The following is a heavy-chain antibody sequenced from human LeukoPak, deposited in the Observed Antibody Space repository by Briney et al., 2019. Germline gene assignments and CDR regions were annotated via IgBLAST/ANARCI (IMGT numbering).Heavy chain of an antibody. V-gene: IGHV4-38-2*01. D-gene: IGHD3-3*01. J-gene: IGHJ3*02. Sequence: SETLSLICGVSGYSISSGYYWGWIRQPPGKGLAWIGSIYHSGSTYYNPSLKSRVTISVDTSKNQFSLKLRSVTAADTALYYCARWDSGEWFHDAFDIWGQGTRVTVSS. CDR2: IYHSGST. CDR3: ARWDSGEWFHDAFDI. CDR1: GYSISSGYY.